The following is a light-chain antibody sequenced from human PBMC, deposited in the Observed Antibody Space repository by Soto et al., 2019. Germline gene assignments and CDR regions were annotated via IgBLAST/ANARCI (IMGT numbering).Light chain of an antibody. CDR3: NSYTGSRTYV. V-gene: IGLV2-18*02. Sequence: QSALTQPPSVSGSPGQSVAISCTGTSSDVGSYNRVSWYQQPPGAAPKLMIYEVSNRPSGVPDRFSGSKSGNTASLTISGLQAEDEADYYCNSYTGSRTYVFGTGTKLTVL. J-gene: IGLJ1*01. CDR2: EVS. CDR1: SSDVGSYNR.